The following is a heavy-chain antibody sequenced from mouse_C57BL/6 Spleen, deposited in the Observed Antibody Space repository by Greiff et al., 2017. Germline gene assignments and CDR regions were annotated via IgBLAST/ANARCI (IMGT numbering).Heavy chain of an antibody. D-gene: IGHD1-1*01. Sequence: VQLQQSGPELVKPGASVKLSCKASGYTFTDYNMHWVKQSPGKSLEWIGYIIPNNGGTSYNQKLKGKATLTVNKSSSTAYMELRSLTSEDSAVYYCARSITTVGDDFDYWGQGTTLTVSS. CDR1: GYTFTDYN. V-gene: IGHV1-22*01. J-gene: IGHJ2*01. CDR3: ARSITTVGDDFDY. CDR2: IIPNNGGT.